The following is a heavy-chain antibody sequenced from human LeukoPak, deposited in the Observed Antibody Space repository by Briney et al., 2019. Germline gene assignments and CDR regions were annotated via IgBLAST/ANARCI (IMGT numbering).Heavy chain of an antibody. D-gene: IGHD5-18*01. CDR3: ARKRPVDTAMVTAPFDY. Sequence: ASVKVSCKASGYTFTSYGISWVRQAPGQGLEWMGWISAYNGNTNYVQKLQGRVTMTTDTSTSTAYMELSSLRSEDTAVYYCARKRPVDTAMVTAPFDYWGQGTLVTVSS. J-gene: IGHJ4*02. CDR2: ISAYNGNT. CDR1: GYTFTSYG. V-gene: IGHV1-18*01.